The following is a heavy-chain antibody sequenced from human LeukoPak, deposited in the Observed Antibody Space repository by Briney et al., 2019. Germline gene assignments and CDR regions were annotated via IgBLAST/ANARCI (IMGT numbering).Heavy chain of an antibody. D-gene: IGHD4-23*01. CDR1: RGSVSSYY. Sequence: PSETLSLTCTVSRGSVSSYYWSWIRQPPGKGLEWIGYIYYSGSTNYNPSLKSRVTISVDTSKNQFSLRLSSVTAADTAVYYCARGTMVVTYAFDIWGQGTMVTASS. CDR2: IYYSGST. V-gene: IGHV4-59*02. J-gene: IGHJ3*02. CDR3: ARGTMVVTYAFDI.